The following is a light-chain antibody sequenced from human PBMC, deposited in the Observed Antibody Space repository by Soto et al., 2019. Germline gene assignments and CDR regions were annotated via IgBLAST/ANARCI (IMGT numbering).Light chain of an antibody. CDR1: TSNIGTNP. J-gene: IGLJ2*01. V-gene: IGLV1-44*01. CDR2: GNN. CDR3: VAWDDSLNGHVV. Sequence: QSVLTQPPSASGTPGQRVAISCSGGTSNIGTNPVNWYQQLPGTAPKLLLYGNNQRPSGVPDRFSGSRSGTSASLAISGLQSEDEADYYCVAWDDSLNGHVVFGGGTKVTVL.